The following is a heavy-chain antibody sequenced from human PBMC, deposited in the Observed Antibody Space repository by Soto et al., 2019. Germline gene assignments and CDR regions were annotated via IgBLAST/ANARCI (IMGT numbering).Heavy chain of an antibody. Sequence: GGSLRLSCAASGFTFSSYAMSWVRQAPGKGLEWVSAISGSGGSTYYADSVKGRFTISRDNSKNTLYLQMNSLRAEDTAVYYCAKDEWDYGDYSGYFDYWGQGTLVTVSS. V-gene: IGHV3-23*01. CDR1: GFTFSSYA. CDR2: ISGSGGST. J-gene: IGHJ4*02. D-gene: IGHD4-17*01. CDR3: AKDEWDYGDYSGYFDY.